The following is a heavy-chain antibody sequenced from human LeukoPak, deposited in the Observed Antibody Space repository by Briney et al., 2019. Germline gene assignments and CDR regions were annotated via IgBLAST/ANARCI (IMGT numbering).Heavy chain of an antibody. Sequence: ASVKVSCKVSGYTLTELSMHWVRQAPGKGLEWMGGFDPDDGETIYAQKFQGRVTMTEDTSTDTAYMELSSLRSEDTAVYYCATAVVTQYLFDYWGQGTLVTVSS. V-gene: IGHV1-24*01. CDR3: ATAVVTQYLFDY. D-gene: IGHD4-23*01. CDR2: FDPDDGET. CDR1: GYTLTELS. J-gene: IGHJ4*02.